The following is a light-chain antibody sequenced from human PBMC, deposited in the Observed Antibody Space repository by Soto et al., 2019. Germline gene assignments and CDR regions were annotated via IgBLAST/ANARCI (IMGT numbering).Light chain of an antibody. CDR1: SSDVGGYNY. J-gene: IGLJ2*01. Sequence: QSALTQPASVSGSPGQSITISCTGTSSDVGGYNYVSWYQQHPGKAPKLMIYDVSNRPSGVSNRFSGSKSGNTASLTISGLQAEDEADYYCSSYTSNRTYVVFGGGTQLTVL. V-gene: IGLV2-14*01. CDR2: DVS. CDR3: SSYTSNRTYVV.